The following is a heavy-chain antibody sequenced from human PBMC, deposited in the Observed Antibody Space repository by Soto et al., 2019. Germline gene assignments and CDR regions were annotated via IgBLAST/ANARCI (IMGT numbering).Heavy chain of an antibody. CDR2: LSRSGNTI. V-gene: IGHV3-11*01. J-gene: IGHJ3*02. Sequence: PGGSLRLSCAASGSTFGDYEMSWIRQASGKGPEWVSFLSRSGNTISYADSVKGRFIISRDKAENSLYLQLESLRVEDTSTYFVARSSGWYEAYAFDMWGQRTMVTVSS. CDR1: GSTFGDYE. CDR3: ARSSGWYEAYAFDM. D-gene: IGHD6-19*01.